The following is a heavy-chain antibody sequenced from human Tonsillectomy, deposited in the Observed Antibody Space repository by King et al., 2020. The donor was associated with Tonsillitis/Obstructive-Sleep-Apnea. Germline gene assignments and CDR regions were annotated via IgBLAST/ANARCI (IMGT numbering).Heavy chain of an antibody. J-gene: IGHJ6*03. CDR1: GYSFTNYW. CDR2: IDPSDSYT. Sequence: VQLVESGAEVKKPGESLRISCKGSGYSFTNYWINWVRQMPGKGLEWMGRIDPSDSYTKYSPSFQGHVTISADRSINTAYLQWSSLKASDTAMYYCARHQRIAGRPLGHYYYYYMDVWGKGPTVTVSS. V-gene: IGHV5-10-1*01. CDR3: ARHQRIAGRPLGHYYYYYMDV. D-gene: IGHD6-6*01.